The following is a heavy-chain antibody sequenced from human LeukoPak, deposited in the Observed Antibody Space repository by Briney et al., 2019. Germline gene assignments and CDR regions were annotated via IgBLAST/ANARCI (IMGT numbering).Heavy chain of an antibody. J-gene: IGHJ3*02. CDR2: IIPIFGTA. V-gene: IGHV1-69*13. Sequence: ASVKVSCKASGYTFTSYAISWVRQAPGQGLEWMGGIIPIFGTANYAQKFQGRVTITADESTSTAYMELSSLRSEDTAVYYCARDGAIAVAGTGFAFDIWGQGTMVTVSS. CDR3: ARDGAIAVAGTGFAFDI. CDR1: GYTFTSYA. D-gene: IGHD6-19*01.